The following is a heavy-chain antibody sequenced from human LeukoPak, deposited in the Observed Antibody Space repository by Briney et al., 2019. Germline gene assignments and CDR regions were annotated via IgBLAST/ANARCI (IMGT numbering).Heavy chain of an antibody. CDR2: ISSGSYT. J-gene: IGHJ4*02. D-gene: IGHD6-19*01. Sequence: GGSLRLSCAASGFTLSGYSMNWFRQVPGKGLDGVSSISSGSYTYYAESVKGRFTISRDNAKNAVYLQMNGLRVEDTAVYFCARRGPGSGWPTDYWGQGTPVTVSS. V-gene: IGHV3-21*06. CDR3: ARRGPGSGWPTDY. CDR1: GFTLSGYS.